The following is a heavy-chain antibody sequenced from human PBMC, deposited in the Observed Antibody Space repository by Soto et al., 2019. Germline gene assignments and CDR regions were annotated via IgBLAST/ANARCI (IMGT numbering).Heavy chain of an antibody. CDR2: ISGDGGST. CDR1: GFTFDDYA. D-gene: IGHD1-1*01. J-gene: IGHJ3*02. Sequence: GGSLRLSCAASGFTFDDYAMHWVRQAPGKGLEWVSLISGDGGSTYYADSVKGRFTISGDNSKNSLYLQMNSLRIEDTALYYYSKDICELNNDAFDIWGQGTMVTVSS. CDR3: SKDICELNNDAFDI. V-gene: IGHV3-43*02.